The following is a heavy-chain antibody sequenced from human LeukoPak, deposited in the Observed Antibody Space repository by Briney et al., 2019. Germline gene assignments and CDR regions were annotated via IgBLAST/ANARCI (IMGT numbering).Heavy chain of an antibody. CDR3: AKGYYMDV. Sequence: GGSLRLSCAASGFTFSTYGMSWVRQAPGKGLEWVSSISSSASWTYYADSVKGRFTISRDNSKNTLYLQMNSLRAEDTAVYYCAKGYYMDVWGKGTTVTVSS. CDR2: ISSSASWT. V-gene: IGHV3-23*01. J-gene: IGHJ6*03. CDR1: GFTFSTYG.